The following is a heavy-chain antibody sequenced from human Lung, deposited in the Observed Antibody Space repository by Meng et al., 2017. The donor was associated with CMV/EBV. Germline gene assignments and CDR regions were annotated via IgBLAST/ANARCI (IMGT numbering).Heavy chain of an antibody. CDR1: GYTFTSYY. J-gene: IGHJ1*01. D-gene: IGHD2-2*02. Sequence: GGSLRLXCKASGYTFTSYYMHWVRQAPGQGLEWMGIINPSGGSTSYAQKFQGRVTMTRDTSTSTVYMELSSLRSEDTAVYYCARLYCSSTSCYTAGYFQHWGQGTLVXVSS. CDR2: INPSGGST. V-gene: IGHV1-46*01. CDR3: ARLYCSSTSCYTAGYFQH.